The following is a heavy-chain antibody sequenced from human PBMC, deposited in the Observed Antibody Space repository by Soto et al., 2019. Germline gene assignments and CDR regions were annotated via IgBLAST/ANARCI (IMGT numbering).Heavy chain of an antibody. Sequence: GGSLRLSCAASGFTFSSYAMHWVRQAPGKGLEWVAVISYDGSNKYYADSVKGRFTISRDNSKNTLYLQMNSLRAEDTAVYYCARDGIGAQLWLTPSYWGQGTLVTV. CDR1: GFTFSSYA. D-gene: IGHD5-18*01. CDR3: ARDGIGAQLWLTPSY. J-gene: IGHJ4*02. CDR2: ISYDGSNK. V-gene: IGHV3-30-3*01.